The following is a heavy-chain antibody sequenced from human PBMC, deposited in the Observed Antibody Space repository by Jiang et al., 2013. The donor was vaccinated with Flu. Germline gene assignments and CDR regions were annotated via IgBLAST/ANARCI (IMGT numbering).Heavy chain of an antibody. CDR2: IYYSGST. V-gene: IGHV4-39*07. CDR3: ARVGRVMSDYGEGGQIKN. Sequence: VLLKPSETLSLTCTVSGGAISRSNDYWGWIRQPPGKGLEWIGSIYYSGSTYYNPSLKSRVTISVDTSKNQFSLKLSSVTAADTAVYYCARVGRVMSDYGEGGQIKNWGQGTLVTVSS. D-gene: IGHD4-17*01. J-gene: IGHJ4*02. CDR1: GGAISRSNDY.